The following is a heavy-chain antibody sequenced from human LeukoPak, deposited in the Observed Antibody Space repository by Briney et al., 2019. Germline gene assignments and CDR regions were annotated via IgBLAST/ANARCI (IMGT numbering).Heavy chain of an antibody. J-gene: IGHJ4*02. CDR3: ARAGDGYKGYFDY. V-gene: IGHV4-59*01. CDR1: GDSISNYY. Sequence: SETLSLTCTVSGDSISNYYWTWIRQPPGKGLEWIGYIYYTGSTNYNPSLKSRVTISVDTSKNQFSLKLSSVTAADTAVYYCARAGDGYKGYFDYWGQGTLVTVSS. CDR2: IYYTGST. D-gene: IGHD5-24*01.